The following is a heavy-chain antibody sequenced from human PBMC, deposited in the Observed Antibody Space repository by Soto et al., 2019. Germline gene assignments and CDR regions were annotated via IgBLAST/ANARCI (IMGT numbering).Heavy chain of an antibody. Sequence: PGGSLRLSCAASGFTFSSYGMHWVRQAPGKGLEWVAVISYDGSNKYYADSVKGRFTISRDNSKNTLYLQMNSLRAEDTAVYYCAKRRDGYNYFDNWGQGTLVTVSS. CDR1: GFTFSSYG. D-gene: IGHD5-12*01. CDR3: AKRRDGYNYFDN. V-gene: IGHV3-30*18. J-gene: IGHJ4*02. CDR2: ISYDGSNK.